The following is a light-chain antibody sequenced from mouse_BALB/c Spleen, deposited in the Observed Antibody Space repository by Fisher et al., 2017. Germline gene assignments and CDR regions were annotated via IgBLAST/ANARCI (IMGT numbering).Light chain of an antibody. J-gene: IGKJ5*01. V-gene: IGKV4-59*01. CDR1: SSVSY. CDR3: QQWSSNPFT. Sequence: IVLTQTPAIMSASPGEKVTMTCSASSSVSYMHWYQQKSGTSPKRWIYDTSKLASGVPARFSGSGSGTSYSLTISSVKAEDAATYYCQQWSSNPFTFGAGTKLELK. CDR2: DTS.